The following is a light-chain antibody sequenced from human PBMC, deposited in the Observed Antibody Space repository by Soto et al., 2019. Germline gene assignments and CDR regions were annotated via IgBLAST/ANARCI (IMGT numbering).Light chain of an antibody. CDR1: QSISSY. J-gene: IGKJ1*01. Sequence: DIQMTQSTSSVSAYGGDSVTITCRASQSISSYLNWYQQKPGKVPKLLIYVASTLQSGVPSRFSGSGSGRDFTLTISSLQPEDFATYYCLLDYAYFWAFGQGTKVDI. V-gene: IGKV1-39*01. CDR3: LLDYAYFWA. CDR2: VAS.